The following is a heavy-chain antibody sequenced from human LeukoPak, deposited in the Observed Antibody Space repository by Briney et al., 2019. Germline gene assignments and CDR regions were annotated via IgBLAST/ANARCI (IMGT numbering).Heavy chain of an antibody. CDR3: ARSRSLVFLYFDY. D-gene: IGHD3-3*01. CDR2: IYYSGST. CDR1: GGSITSSSSY. V-gene: IGHV4-39*01. J-gene: IGHJ4*02. Sequence: PSETLSLTCTVSGGSITSSSSYWSWIRQSPGKGLEWIGSIYYSGSTYYNPSLKSRVTISLDTSKNQFSLKLSSVTAADTAVYYCARSRSLVFLYFDYWGQGTLVTVSS.